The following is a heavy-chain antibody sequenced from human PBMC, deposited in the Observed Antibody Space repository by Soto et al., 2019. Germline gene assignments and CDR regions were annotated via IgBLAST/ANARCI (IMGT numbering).Heavy chain of an antibody. CDR1: GDSVSSNSAT. D-gene: IGHD3-16*02. CDR2: TYYRSKWYN. CDR3: ARGAALYDYVWGSYRYTNWFDP. V-gene: IGHV6-1*01. Sequence: QVQLQQSGPGLVKPSQTLSLTCAISGDSVSSNSATWNWIRQSPSRGLEWLGRTYYRSKWYNDYDGSVKSRITINPDTSKNPFALQLNSVTPEDTAVYYCARGAALYDYVWGSYRYTNWFDPWGQATLVTVSP. J-gene: IGHJ5*02.